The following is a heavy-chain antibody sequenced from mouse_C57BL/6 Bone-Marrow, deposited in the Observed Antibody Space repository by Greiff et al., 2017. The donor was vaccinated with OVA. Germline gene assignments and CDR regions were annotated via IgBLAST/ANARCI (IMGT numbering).Heavy chain of an antibody. D-gene: IGHD1-1*01. CDR2: ISDGGSYT. V-gene: IGHV5-4*01. Sequence: EVQGVESGGGLVKPGGSLKLSCAASGFTFSSYAMSWVRQTPEKRLEWVATISDGGSYTYYPDNVKGRFTISRDNAKNNLYLQMSHLKSEDTAMYYCASFITTADYWGQGTTLTVSS. CDR1: GFTFSSYA. J-gene: IGHJ2*01. CDR3: ASFITTADY.